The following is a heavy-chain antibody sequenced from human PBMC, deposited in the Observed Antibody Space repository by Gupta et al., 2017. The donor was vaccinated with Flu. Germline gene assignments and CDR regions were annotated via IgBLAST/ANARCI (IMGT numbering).Heavy chain of an antibody. CDR3: ARERGHPVAAEWYFDL. Sequence: QVQLQESGPGLVKPSETLSLTCTVSGGSISSYYWSWIRQPPGKGLEWIGYIYYSGSTNYNPSLKSRVTISVDTSKNQFSLKLSSVTAADTAVYYCARERGHPVAAEWYFDLWGRGTLVTVSS. V-gene: IGHV4-59*01. CDR2: IYYSGST. J-gene: IGHJ2*01. D-gene: IGHD6-25*01. CDR1: GGSISSYY.